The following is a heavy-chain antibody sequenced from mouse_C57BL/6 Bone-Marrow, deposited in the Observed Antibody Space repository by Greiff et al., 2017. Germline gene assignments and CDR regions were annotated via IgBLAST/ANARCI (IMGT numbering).Heavy chain of an antibody. CDR1: GYTFTSYT. Sequence: QVQLQQSGAELARPGASVKMSCKASGYTFTSYTMHWVKQRPGQGLEWIGYINPSSGYTKYNQKFKDKGTLTADKSSSKAYMQLSILTSEDAADYYCARWAYGNYVSWCAYCGQGTLVTVSA. CDR2: INPSSGYT. V-gene: IGHV1-4*01. J-gene: IGHJ3*01. D-gene: IGHD2-1*01. CDR3: ARWAYGNYVSWCAY.